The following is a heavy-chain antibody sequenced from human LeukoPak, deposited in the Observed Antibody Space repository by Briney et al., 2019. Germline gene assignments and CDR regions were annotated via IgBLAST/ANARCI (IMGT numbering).Heavy chain of an antibody. Sequence: ASVKVSCKASGYTFTSYGISWVRQAPGQGLEWMGWISAYNGNINYAQKLQGRVTMTTDTSTSTAYMELRSLRSDDTAVYYCASPMNYYGSGSYYNPLGFDYWGQGTLVTVSS. CDR1: GYTFTSYG. CDR3: ASPMNYYGSGSYYNPLGFDY. V-gene: IGHV1-18*04. CDR2: ISAYNGNI. J-gene: IGHJ4*02. D-gene: IGHD3-10*01.